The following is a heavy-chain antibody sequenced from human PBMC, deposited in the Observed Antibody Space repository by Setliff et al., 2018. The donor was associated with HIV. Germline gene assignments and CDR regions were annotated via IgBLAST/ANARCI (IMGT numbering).Heavy chain of an antibody. V-gene: IGHV3-48*01. CDR2: ISASTNTI. CDR1: GFTFNVYS. Sequence: QPGGSLRLSCAASGFTFNVYSMNWVRQAPGKGLEWVSYISASTNTIYYADSVKGRLTISRDNARNSLYLQMNSLRAEDTAVYYCATDPYYYDSSGHFDSWGQGTLVTVSS. D-gene: IGHD3-22*01. CDR3: ATDPYYYDSSGHFDS. J-gene: IGHJ4*02.